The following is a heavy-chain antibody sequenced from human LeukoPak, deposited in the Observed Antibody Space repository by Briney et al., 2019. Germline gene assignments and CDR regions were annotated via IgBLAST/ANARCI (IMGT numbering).Heavy chain of an antibody. Sequence: SETLSLTCTVSGYSISSGYYWGWVRQPPGKGLEWIGSIYYSGSTYYNPSLKSRVTISVDTSKNQFSLKLSSVTAADTAVYYRARGVFSPQYQLDDWGQGTLVTVSS. CDR1: GYSISSGYY. CDR3: ARGVFSPQYQLDD. V-gene: IGHV4-38-2*02. CDR2: IYYSGST. D-gene: IGHD2-2*01. J-gene: IGHJ4*02.